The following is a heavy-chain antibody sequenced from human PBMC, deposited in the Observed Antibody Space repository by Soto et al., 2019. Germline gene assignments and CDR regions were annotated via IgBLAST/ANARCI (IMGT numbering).Heavy chain of an antibody. V-gene: IGHV3-23*01. Sequence: GGSLRLSCAASGFTFGSYAMSWVRQVPGKGLEWVAAISGSGGSTYYADSVKGRFTISRDNSKNTLYLQMNSVRAGDTAVYFCARTRFHYALWWGQGTQVTVSS. CDR2: ISGSGGST. D-gene: IGHD3-16*01. CDR3: ARTRFHYALW. CDR1: GFTFGSYA. J-gene: IGHJ4*02.